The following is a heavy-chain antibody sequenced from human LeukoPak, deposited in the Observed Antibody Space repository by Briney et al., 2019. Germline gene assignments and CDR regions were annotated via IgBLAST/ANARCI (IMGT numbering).Heavy chain of an antibody. D-gene: IGHD4-17*01. CDR3: AKDPNGDYIGTFDI. V-gene: IGHV3-23*01. CDR1: GFIFKSFA. J-gene: IGHJ3*02. Sequence: PGGSLRLSCVGSGFIFKSFALTWVRQAPGKGLEWVSAISGGGGDYSYSADSVKGRFKISRDDSKNTVYLQMNSLRAEDTAVYFCAKDPNGDYIGTFDIWGQGTMVTVSS. CDR2: ISGGGGDYS.